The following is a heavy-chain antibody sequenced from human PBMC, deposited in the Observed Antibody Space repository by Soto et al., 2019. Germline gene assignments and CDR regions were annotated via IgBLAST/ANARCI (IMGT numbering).Heavy chain of an antibody. J-gene: IGHJ6*02. CDR1: GFTFTSYG. CDR2: ISSDGSNK. Sequence: GGSLRLSCVASGFTFTSYGMYWVRQAPGKGLEWVAVISSDGSNKYYADSVKGRFTISGDNSKNTLYLQMNSLRAEDTAVYFCAKDPVGVAGNDYYRMDVWGQGTRVTVSS. CDR3: AKDPVGVAGNDYYRMDV. V-gene: IGHV3-30*18. D-gene: IGHD6-19*01.